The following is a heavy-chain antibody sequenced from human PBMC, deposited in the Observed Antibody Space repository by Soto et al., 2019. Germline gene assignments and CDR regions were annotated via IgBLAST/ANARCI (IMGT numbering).Heavy chain of an antibody. CDR1: GFTFSSYG. J-gene: IGHJ4*02. Sequence: QVQLVESGGGVVQPGRSLRLSCAASGFTFSSYGMHWVRQAPGKGLEWVAVISYDGSNKYYADSVKGRFTISRDNSKNTLYLQMNSLRAEGTAVYYCAKGLDYWGQGTLVTVSS. CDR3: AKGLDY. V-gene: IGHV3-30*18. CDR2: ISYDGSNK.